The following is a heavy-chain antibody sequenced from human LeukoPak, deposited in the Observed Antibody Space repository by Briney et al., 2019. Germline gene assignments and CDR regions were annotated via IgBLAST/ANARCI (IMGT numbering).Heavy chain of an antibody. CDR2: IYSGGST. CDR1: GFTFSSDG. CDR3: ASGLRWSGQFDY. J-gene: IGHJ4*02. D-gene: IGHD4-23*01. Sequence: GGSLRLSCAGSGFTFSSDGMSWVRQAPGKGLEWVSVIYSGGSTYYADSVKSRFTISRDNSKNTLYLQMNSLRAEDTAVYYCASGLRWSGQFDYWGQGTLVTVSS. V-gene: IGHV3-66*01.